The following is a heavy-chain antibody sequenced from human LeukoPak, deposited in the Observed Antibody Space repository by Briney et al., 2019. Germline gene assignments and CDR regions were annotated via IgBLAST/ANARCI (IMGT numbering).Heavy chain of an antibody. CDR3: ARGLPCSTTSCYLHWLDP. D-gene: IGHD2-2*01. CDR2: IYTSGST. V-gene: IGHV4-61*02. CDR1: GGSISSGSYY. Sequence: SQTLSLTCTVSGGSISSGSYYWSWIRQPAGKGLEWIGRIYTSGSTNYNPSLKSRVTISLDTSKNQFSLKLSSVTAADTAVYYCARGLPCSTTSCYLHWLDPWGQGTLVTVSS. J-gene: IGHJ5*02.